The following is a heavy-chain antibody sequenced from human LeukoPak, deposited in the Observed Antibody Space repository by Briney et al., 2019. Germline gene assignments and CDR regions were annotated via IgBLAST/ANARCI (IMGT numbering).Heavy chain of an antibody. CDR3: AKRSCYTTVWFFDF. Sequence: GGSLRLSCAASGFSFSSYAMSWVRQAPGKGLEWVLSISGSGDNTYYAESVKGRFTISRDNSKNTLFLQMNSLRAEDTAVFYCAKRSCYTTVWFFDFWGQGTLVTVSS. CDR1: GFSFSSYA. CDR2: ISGSGDNT. V-gene: IGHV3-23*01. J-gene: IGHJ4*02. D-gene: IGHD3-16*02.